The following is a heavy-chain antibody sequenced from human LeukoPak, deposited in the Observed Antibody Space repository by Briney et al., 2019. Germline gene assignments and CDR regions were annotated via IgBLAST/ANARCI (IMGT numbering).Heavy chain of an antibody. V-gene: IGHV3-21*01. CDR3: TSLPLMIVVAGDAFDI. CDR1: GFTFSSYS. Sequence: GGSLRLSCAASGFTFSSYSMNWVRQAPGKGLEWVSSISSSSRSYIYYADSVKGRFTISRDNAKNSLYLQMNSLRAEDTAVYYCTSLPLMIVVAGDAFDIWGQGTMVTVSS. CDR2: ISSSSRSYI. D-gene: IGHD3-22*01. J-gene: IGHJ3*02.